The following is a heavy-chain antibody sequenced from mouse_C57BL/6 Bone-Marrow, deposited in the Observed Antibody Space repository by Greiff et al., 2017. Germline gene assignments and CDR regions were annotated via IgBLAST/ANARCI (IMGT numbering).Heavy chain of an antibody. J-gene: IGHJ2*01. CDR3: AREGPYYFYDY. V-gene: IGHV1-81*01. CDR1: GYTFTSYG. CDR2: IYPRSGNT. Sequence: QVQLQQSGAELARPGASVKLSCKASGYTFTSYGISWVKQRTGQGLEWIGEIYPRSGNTYYNEKFKGKATLTADKSSSTAYMELRSLASEDSAVYFCAREGPYYFYDYWGQGTTLTVSS. D-gene: IGHD1-1*01.